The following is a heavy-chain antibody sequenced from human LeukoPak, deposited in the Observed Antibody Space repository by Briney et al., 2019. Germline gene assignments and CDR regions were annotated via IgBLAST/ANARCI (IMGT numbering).Heavy chain of an antibody. Sequence: SETLTLTCAVSGGSLSTDYWSWVRQPPGKGLEWIRYIYDSDATKYNPSLKSRVTISSDKSKNQFYLKLSSVTAADTAMYYCAARTDYFYYYMDVWGKGTTVIVSS. D-gene: IGHD1-1*01. CDR1: GGSLSTDY. CDR2: IYDSDAT. J-gene: IGHJ6*03. CDR3: AARTDYFYYYMDV. V-gene: IGHV4-59*08.